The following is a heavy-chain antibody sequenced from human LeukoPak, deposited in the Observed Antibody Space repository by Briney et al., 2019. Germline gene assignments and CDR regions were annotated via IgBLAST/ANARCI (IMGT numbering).Heavy chain of an antibody. J-gene: IGHJ4*02. D-gene: IGHD2-2*01. V-gene: IGHV3-33*01. CDR1: GFTFSSYG. CDR3: ARDRVYCSSTSCYEYFDF. Sequence: GGSLRLSCAASGFTFSSYGMHWVRQAPGKGPEWVAVIWYDGNNKYYTDSVKGRFTISRDNSKNTLYLQMNSLRAEGTAVYYCARDRVYCSSTSCYEYFDFWGQGTLVTVSS. CDR2: IWYDGNNK.